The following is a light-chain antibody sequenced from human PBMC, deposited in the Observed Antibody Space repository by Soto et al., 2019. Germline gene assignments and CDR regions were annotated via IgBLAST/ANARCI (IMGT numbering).Light chain of an antibody. Sequence: QSVLTQPASVSGSPGQSITISCTGTSSVVGSYNLVSWYQQHPGKAPKLMIYEGSKRPSGVSNRFSGSKSGNTASLTISGLQAEDEADYYCCSYAGSSTSYVFGTGTKVTV. CDR3: CSYAGSSTSYV. V-gene: IGLV2-23*01. CDR1: SSVVGSYNL. CDR2: EGS. J-gene: IGLJ1*01.